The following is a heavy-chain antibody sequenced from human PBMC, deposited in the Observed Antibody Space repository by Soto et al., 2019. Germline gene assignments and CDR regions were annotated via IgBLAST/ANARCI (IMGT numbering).Heavy chain of an antibody. Sequence: QVQLQESGPGLVKPSQTLSLTCTVSGGSISSGGYYWSWIRQHPGKGLEWIGYIYYTGNTYYNPSLRSRVTISVETSKNQSSLKLSSVTAADTAVYYCASGGSDYDSSGRPSFYFGYWGQGTLVTVSS. D-gene: IGHD3-22*01. CDR3: ASGGSDYDSSGRPSFYFGY. J-gene: IGHJ4*02. V-gene: IGHV4-31*03. CDR2: IYYTGNT. CDR1: GGSISSGGYY.